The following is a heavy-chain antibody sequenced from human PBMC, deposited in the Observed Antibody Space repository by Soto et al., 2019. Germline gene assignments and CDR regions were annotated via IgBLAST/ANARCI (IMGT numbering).Heavy chain of an antibody. CDR1: GYTFTSFG. CDR2: VNSYNGNT. V-gene: IGHV1-18*01. D-gene: IGHD4-17*01. Sequence: AAVKVSCKASGYTFTSFGVNWVRQAPGQGLEWIGWVNSYNGNTKYSEKFQGRVTMTADTSTSTAYMEVGSLRSDDTAIYYCAKVGPDYGDYLFNVYFDYWGQGTLVTVSS. J-gene: IGHJ4*02. CDR3: AKVGPDYGDYLFNVYFDY.